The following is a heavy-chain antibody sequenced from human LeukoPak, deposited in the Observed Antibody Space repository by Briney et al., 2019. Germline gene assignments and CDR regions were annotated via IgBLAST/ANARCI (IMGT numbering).Heavy chain of an antibody. J-gene: IGHJ6*02. V-gene: IGHV3-21*04. Sequence: PGGSLRLSCAGSGFTFSSYSMNWVRQAPGKGLEWVSSISSSGKFTYYADSIKGRFTISRDNAKNSLYLQMNSLRAEDTALYYCAKDIGSQRYYGMDVWGQGTTVTVSS. D-gene: IGHD3-16*02. CDR2: ISSSGKFT. CDR3: AKDIGSQRYYGMDV. CDR1: GFTFSSYS.